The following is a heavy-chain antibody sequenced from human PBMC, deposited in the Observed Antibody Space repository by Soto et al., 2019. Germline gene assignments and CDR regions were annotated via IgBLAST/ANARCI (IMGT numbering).Heavy chain of an antibody. CDR2: IIPIFGTV. CDR3: ARHVPEYSSGWYYFDY. Sequence: ASVKVSCKASGGTFSSYAISWVRQAPGQGLEWMGGIIPIFGTVNYAQKFLGRVSITADESTSTAYMELCSLRSEDTAGYYCARHVPEYSSGWYYFDYGGQGTLVTVSS. V-gene: IGHV1-69*13. D-gene: IGHD6-19*01. J-gene: IGHJ4*02. CDR1: GGTFSSYA.